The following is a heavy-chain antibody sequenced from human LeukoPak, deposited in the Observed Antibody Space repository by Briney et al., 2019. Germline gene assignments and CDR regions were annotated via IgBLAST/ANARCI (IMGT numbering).Heavy chain of an antibody. J-gene: IGHJ4*03. CDR3: ARGKFGASAFLDY. CDR2: ISGSTNYI. D-gene: IGHD3-3*01. Sequence: GGSLRLSCAASGFVFGDYTMKWVRQAPGKGLDWLSSISGSTNYIYYGDSVKGRFTISRDNAKKSLYLQMNNLRAEDTAVYYCARGKFGASAFLDYWGQGTLVTVSS. CDR1: GFVFGDYT. V-gene: IGHV3-21*01.